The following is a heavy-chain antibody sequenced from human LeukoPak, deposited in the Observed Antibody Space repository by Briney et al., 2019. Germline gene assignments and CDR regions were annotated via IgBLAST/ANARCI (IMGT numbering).Heavy chain of an antibody. CDR1: GGSISSSSYY. Sequence: SETLSLTCTVSGGSISSSSYYWGWVRQPPGKGLEWIGSIYYTGGTYYNPSLKSRVTMSVDTSKNWFSLKLTSVTAADTAVYYCARRGSGKSWFDPWGQGTLVTVSS. J-gene: IGHJ5*02. CDR2: IYYTGGT. V-gene: IGHV4-39*01. CDR3: ARRGSGKSWFDP. D-gene: IGHD3-10*01.